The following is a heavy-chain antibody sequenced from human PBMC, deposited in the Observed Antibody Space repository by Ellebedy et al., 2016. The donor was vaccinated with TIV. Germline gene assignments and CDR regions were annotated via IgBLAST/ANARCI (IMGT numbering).Heavy chain of an antibody. CDR2: MSPISGDT. CDR1: GDTFPIYD. CDR3: ARVRWEVLGGINYYYHGLDV. Sequence: ASVKVSXXTAGDTFPIYDFNWVRQPPGQGLEWMGWMSPISGDTGYAQKFQGRVTMSRNVSINTAYMELSSLRSDDTAAYYCARVRWEVLGGINYYYHGLDVWGPGTTVTVSS. D-gene: IGHD3-16*01. J-gene: IGHJ6*02. V-gene: IGHV1-8*01.